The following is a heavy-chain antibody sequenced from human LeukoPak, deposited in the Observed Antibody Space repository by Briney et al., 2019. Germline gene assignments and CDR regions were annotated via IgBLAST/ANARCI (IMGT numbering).Heavy chain of an antibody. CDR3: AKFSFVVVPAAMGDQIKKGKIDAFDI. Sequence: PGGSLRLSCAASGFTFSSYGMHWVRQAPGKGLEWVAFIRYDGSNKYYADSVKGRFTISRDNSKNTLYLQMNSLRAEDTAVYYCAKFSFVVVPAAMGDQIKKGKIDAFDIWGQGTMVTVSS. J-gene: IGHJ3*02. D-gene: IGHD2-2*01. CDR2: IRYDGSNK. CDR1: GFTFSSYG. V-gene: IGHV3-30*02.